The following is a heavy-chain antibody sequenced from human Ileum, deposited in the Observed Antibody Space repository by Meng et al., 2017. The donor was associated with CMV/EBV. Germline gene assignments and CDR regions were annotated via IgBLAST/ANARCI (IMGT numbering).Heavy chain of an antibody. V-gene: IGHV3-9*01. D-gene: IGHD3-10*01. CDR1: GFTFDDYA. Sequence: SLKISCAASGFTFDDYAMHWVRQAPGKGLEWVSGISWNSGSIGYADSVKGRFTISRDNAKNSLYLQMNSLRAEDTALYYCAKDRSFVRYEGPFDYWGQGTLVTVSS. CDR3: AKDRSFVRYEGPFDY. J-gene: IGHJ4*02. CDR2: ISWNSGSI.